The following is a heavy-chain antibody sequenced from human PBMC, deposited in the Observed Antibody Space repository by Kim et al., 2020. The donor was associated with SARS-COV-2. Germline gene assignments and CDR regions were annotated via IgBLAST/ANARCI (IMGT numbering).Heavy chain of an antibody. V-gene: IGHV3-23*01. CDR2: ISGSGGST. J-gene: IGHJ6*02. CDR1: GFTFSSYA. Sequence: GGSLRLSCAASGFTFSSYAMSWVRQAPGKGLEWVSAISGSGGSTYYADSVKGRFTISRDNSKNTLYLQMNSLRAEDTAVYYCAKMGVGGIAVEQEVVYYYYYGMDVWGQGTTVTVSS. D-gene: IGHD6-19*01. CDR3: AKMGVGGIAVEQEVVYYYYYGMDV.